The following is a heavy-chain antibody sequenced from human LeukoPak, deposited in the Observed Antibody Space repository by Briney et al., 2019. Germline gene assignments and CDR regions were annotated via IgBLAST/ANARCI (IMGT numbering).Heavy chain of an antibody. CDR3: ARTFCSGGNCFHFDY. Sequence: PSETLSLTCTVSGASINSYYFTWIRQPAGKGLEWIGRVFSDGATDYNPSLQSRVTMSLDTSKNQVSLKLSSVAAADTAVYYCARTFCSGGNCFHFDYWGRGTLVTVFS. CDR2: VFSDGAT. D-gene: IGHD2-15*01. J-gene: IGHJ4*02. V-gene: IGHV4-4*07. CDR1: GASINSYY.